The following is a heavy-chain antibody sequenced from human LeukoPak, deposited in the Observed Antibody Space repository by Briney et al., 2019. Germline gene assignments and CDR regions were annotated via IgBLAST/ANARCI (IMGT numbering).Heavy chain of an antibody. D-gene: IGHD3-16*01. V-gene: IGHV3-23*01. CDR3: AKDMEFGAGHWFDP. CDR2: ISGSGGST. J-gene: IGHJ5*02. CDR1: GFTFSSYA. Sequence: GGSLRLSCAASGFTFSSYAMSWVRQAPGKGLEWVSAISGSGGSTYYADSVKGRFTISRDNSKTSLYLQMNSLRAEDTALYYCAKDMEFGAGHWFDPWGQGTLVTVSS.